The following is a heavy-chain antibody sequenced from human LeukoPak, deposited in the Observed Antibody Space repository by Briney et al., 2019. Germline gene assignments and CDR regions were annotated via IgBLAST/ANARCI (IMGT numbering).Heavy chain of an antibody. V-gene: IGHV1-69*01. J-gene: IGHJ4*02. Sequence: ASVTVSCKASGGTFSSYAISWVRQAPGQGLEWMGGIIPIFGTANYAQKFQGRVTITADESTSTAYMELSSLRSEDTAVYYCARDRATYYYDSSGYYQFDYWGQGTLVTVSS. CDR2: IIPIFGTA. D-gene: IGHD3-22*01. CDR3: ARDRATYYYDSSGYYQFDY. CDR1: GGTFSSYA.